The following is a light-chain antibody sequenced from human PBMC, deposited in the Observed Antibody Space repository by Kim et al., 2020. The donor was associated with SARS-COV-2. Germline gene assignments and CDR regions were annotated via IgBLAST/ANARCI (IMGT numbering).Light chain of an antibody. CDR1: QSISTN. V-gene: IGKV3-15*01. CDR2: DAS. CDR3: QQYNNWPPYT. Sequence: EIVLTQSPASLSVSPGERATLSCRASQSISTNLAWYQQKPGQAPRLLMSDASTRATGVSARFSGSGSGTEFTLTISSLQSEDFALYYCQQYNNWPPYTFGQGTKLEI. J-gene: IGKJ2*01.